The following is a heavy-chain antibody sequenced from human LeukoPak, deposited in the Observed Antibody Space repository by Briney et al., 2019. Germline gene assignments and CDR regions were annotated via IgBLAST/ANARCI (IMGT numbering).Heavy chain of an antibody. Sequence: GGSLRLSCAASGFTFSSYWMHWVRQTPGKGLVWVSRINSDGSSTSYADSVKGRFTISRDNAKNSLYLQMDSLRVEDTAFYYCAKDNRRHYTSGPNPDSLHWGQGALVTVSS. D-gene: IGHD6-19*01. V-gene: IGHV3-74*01. CDR3: AKDNRRHYTSGPNPDSLH. CDR1: GFTFSSYW. J-gene: IGHJ4*02. CDR2: INSDGSST.